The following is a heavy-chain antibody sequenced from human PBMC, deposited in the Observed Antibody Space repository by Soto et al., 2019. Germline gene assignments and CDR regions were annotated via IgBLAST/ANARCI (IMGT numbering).Heavy chain of an antibody. CDR1: GFTFSSYG. Sequence: GGSLRLSCAASGFTFSSYGVHWVRQAPGKGLEWVAVISYDGGNKHYADSVKGRFTISRDNSKTTLYLQMNSLRAEDTAVYYCAKYGCYNSRPPPRTDGMDVWGKGTTVTVSS. D-gene: IGHD3-9*01. V-gene: IGHV3-30-3*02. CDR2: ISYDGGNK. J-gene: IGHJ6*04. CDR3: AKYGCYNSRPPPRTDGMDV.